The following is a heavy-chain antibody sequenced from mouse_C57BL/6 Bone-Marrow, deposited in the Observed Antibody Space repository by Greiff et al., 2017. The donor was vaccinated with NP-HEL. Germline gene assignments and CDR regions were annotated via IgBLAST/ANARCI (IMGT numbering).Heavy chain of an antibody. Sequence: EVQVVESGGGLVQPKGSLNLSCAASGFTFNTYAMHWVRQAPGKGLEWVARIRSKSSNYSTYYAESVKDRFTISRDDSQSMLYLQMNNLKTEDTAMYYCVRGNRGYFDYWGQGTTLTVSS. D-gene: IGHD2-14*01. CDR1: GFTFNTYA. CDR2: IRSKSSNYST. V-gene: IGHV10-3*01. CDR3: VRGNRGYFDY. J-gene: IGHJ2*01.